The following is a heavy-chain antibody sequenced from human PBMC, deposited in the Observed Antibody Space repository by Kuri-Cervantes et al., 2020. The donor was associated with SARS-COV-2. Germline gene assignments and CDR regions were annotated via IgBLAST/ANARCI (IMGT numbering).Heavy chain of an antibody. CDR1: GFTFDDYA. Sequence: GGSLRLSCAASGFTFDDYAMHWVRQAPGKGLEWVSRINSDGRDTAYADSVKGRFTISRDNAQNSLYLQMDDLGAEDTAVYYCARGPFDYWGQGTLVTVSS. J-gene: IGHJ4*02. CDR3: ARGPFDY. CDR2: INSDGRDT. V-gene: IGHV3-74*01.